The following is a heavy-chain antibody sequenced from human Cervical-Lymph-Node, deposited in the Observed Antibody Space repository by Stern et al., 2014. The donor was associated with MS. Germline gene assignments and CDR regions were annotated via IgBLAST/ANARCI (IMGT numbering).Heavy chain of an antibody. CDR2: ISSSSSYT. J-gene: IGHJ4*02. CDR1: GFTFSDYY. D-gene: IGHD6-13*01. V-gene: IGHV3-11*06. Sequence: VQLLESGGGVVQPGRSLRLSCAASGFTFSDYYMSWIRQAPGKGLEWVSYISSSSSYTNYADSVKGRFTISRDNAKNSLYLQMNSLRAEDTAVYYCARGSESAAAGTDYWGQGTLVTVSS. CDR3: ARGSESAAAGTDY.